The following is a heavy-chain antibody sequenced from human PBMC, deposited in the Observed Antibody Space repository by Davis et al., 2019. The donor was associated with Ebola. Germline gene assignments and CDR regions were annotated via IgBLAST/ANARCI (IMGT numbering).Heavy chain of an antibody. CDR1: GYAFTSYD. V-gene: IGHV1-8*01. CDR2: MSPNSGNT. J-gene: IGHJ6*02. Sequence: AASVKVSCKASGYAFTSYDINRVRQATGQGLEWMGWMSPNSGNTGYVERFQGRVTMSRNTSISTAYMELSSLRSEDTAVYYCARSGVRGYHNGMDVWGQGTTVTVSS. D-gene: IGHD1-14*01. CDR3: ARSGVRGYHNGMDV.